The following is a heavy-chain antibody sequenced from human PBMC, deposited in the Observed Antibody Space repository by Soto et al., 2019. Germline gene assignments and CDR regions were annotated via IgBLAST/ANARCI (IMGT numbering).Heavy chain of an antibody. V-gene: IGHV3-30*18. CDR1: GFTFSSYG. D-gene: IGHD6-13*01. Sequence: PGGSLRLSCAASGFTFSSYGMHWVRQAPGKGLEWVAVISYDGSNKYYADSVEGRFTISRDNSKNTLYLQMNSLGAEDTAVYYCAKDFTQQLVYYYYYYGMDVWGQGTTVTVSS. CDR3: AKDFTQQLVYYYYYYGMDV. CDR2: ISYDGSNK. J-gene: IGHJ6*02.